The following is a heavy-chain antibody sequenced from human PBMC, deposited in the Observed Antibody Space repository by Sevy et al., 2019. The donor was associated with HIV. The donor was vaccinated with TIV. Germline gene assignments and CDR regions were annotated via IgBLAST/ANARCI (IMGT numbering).Heavy chain of an antibody. D-gene: IGHD3-10*01. Sequence: GGSLRLSCRASGFTFSNYDMHWVRQATGKGLEWASGIDNDGDTYYPDSVKGRFTISRENGRDSLYLQMNSLRAGDTAVYYCARELYYGMDVWGQGTTVTVSS. CDR2: IDNDGDT. J-gene: IGHJ6*02. CDR3: ARELYYGMDV. CDR1: GFTFSNYD. V-gene: IGHV3-13*01.